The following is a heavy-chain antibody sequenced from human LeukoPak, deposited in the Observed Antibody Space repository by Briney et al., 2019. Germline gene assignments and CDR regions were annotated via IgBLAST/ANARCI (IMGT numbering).Heavy chain of an antibody. D-gene: IGHD1-26*01. CDR2: IYPGDSDT. V-gene: IGHV5-51*01. CDR3: ARQRYSGSYLGFDP. CDR1: GYSFTTYW. Sequence: GESLKISCKGSGYSFTTYWIGWVRQMPGKGLEWMGIIYPGDSDTRYSPSFQGQATISVDKSISTAYLQWSSLKASDTAMYYCARQRYSGSYLGFDPRGQGTLVTVSS. J-gene: IGHJ5*02.